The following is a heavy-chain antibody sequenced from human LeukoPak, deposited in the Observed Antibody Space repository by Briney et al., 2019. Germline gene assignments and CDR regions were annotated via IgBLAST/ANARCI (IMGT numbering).Heavy chain of an antibody. CDR1: GFTVSSYA. D-gene: IGHD6-25*01. CDR2: ITGRGGTT. Sequence: GGSLRLSCAASGFTVSSYAMTWVRQAPGKGLEWVPSITGRGGTTYYADSVKGRFTISRDNSNSTLYLQMDSLRAEDTAVYYCARGGYAFDPWGQGTLVTVSS. J-gene: IGHJ5*02. CDR3: ARGGYAFDP. V-gene: IGHV3-23*01.